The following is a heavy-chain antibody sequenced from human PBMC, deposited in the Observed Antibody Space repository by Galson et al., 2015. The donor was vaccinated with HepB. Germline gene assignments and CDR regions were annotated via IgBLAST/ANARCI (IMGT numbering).Heavy chain of an antibody. CDR3: ARLQLVPNYSYYGMDV. V-gene: IGHV3-7*05. CDR1: GFTFTSYW. J-gene: IGHJ6*02. Sequence: SLRLSCAASGFTFTSYWVSWVRQSPGKGLEWVAIMKADGRDKKYLDSVKGRFTISTDNAQNSVYLQMNSLRAEDTAMYFCARLQLVPNYSYYGMDVWGQGTAVTVSS. D-gene: IGHD6-13*01. CDR2: MKADGRDK.